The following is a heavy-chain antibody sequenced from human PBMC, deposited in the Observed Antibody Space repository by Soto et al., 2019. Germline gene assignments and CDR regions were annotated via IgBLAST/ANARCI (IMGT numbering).Heavy chain of an antibody. V-gene: IGHV1-3*01. J-gene: IGHJ4*02. D-gene: IGHD4-17*01. CDR2: INAGNGNT. Sequence: QVQLVQSGAEVKKPGASVKVSCNASVYTFTSYAMHWVRQAPGQRLEWMGWINAGNGNTKYSQKFQGRVTITRDTSESTAYMELSSLRSEDTAVYYCARDEPYGDYDYFDYWGQGTLVTVSS. CDR3: ARDEPYGDYDYFDY. CDR1: VYTFTSYA.